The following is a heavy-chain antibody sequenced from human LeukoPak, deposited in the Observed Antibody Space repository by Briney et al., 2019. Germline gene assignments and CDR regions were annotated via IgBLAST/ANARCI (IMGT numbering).Heavy chain of an antibody. CDR1: GFTVSINS. CDR2: IYSGGNT. V-gene: IGHV3-66*02. J-gene: IGHJ1*01. Sequence: PGGSLRLSCTVSGFTVSINSMSWVRQAPGKGLEWVSFIYSGGNTHYSDSVKGRFTISRDNSKNTLYLQMNSLRAEDTAVYYCARANPVLMVSKYFQHWGQGTLVTVSS. CDR3: ARANPVLMVSKYFQH. D-gene: IGHD2-8*01.